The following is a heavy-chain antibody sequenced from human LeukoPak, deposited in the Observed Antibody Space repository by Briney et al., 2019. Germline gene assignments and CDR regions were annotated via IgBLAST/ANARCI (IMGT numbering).Heavy chain of an antibody. CDR3: ARDLDNNWGYFDL. D-gene: IGHD7-27*01. CDR1: GGSISSYY. CDR2: IYYSGST. V-gene: IGHV4-59*12. J-gene: IGHJ2*01. Sequence: PSETLSHTCTVSGGSISSYYWSWIRQPPGKGLEWIGYIYYSGSTNYNPSLKSRVTISVDTSKSQFSLKLSSVTAADTAVYYCARDLDNNWGYFDLWGRGTLVTVSS.